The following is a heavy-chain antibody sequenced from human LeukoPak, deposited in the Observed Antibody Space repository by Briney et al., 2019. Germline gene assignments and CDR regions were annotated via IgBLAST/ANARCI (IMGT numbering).Heavy chain of an antibody. V-gene: IGHV4-59*01. Sequence: PSETLSLTCTVSGGSINSSYWSWIRQPPGKGLEWIGYISQSGSRSYNPSLKSRVTMSVDASKNQFSLKLNSVTAADTAVYYCATYDYGGNSDAFDIWGQGTMVTVSS. CDR2: ISQSGSR. CDR3: ATYDYGGNSDAFDI. CDR1: GGSINSSY. J-gene: IGHJ3*02. D-gene: IGHD4-23*01.